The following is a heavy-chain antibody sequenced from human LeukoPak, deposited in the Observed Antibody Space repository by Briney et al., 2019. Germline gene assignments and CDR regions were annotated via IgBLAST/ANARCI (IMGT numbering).Heavy chain of an antibody. CDR2: ITPFFGVA. J-gene: IGHJ6*02. D-gene: IGHD6-6*01. Sequence: SVKVSCKASGGNFGNYVIHWVRQAPGQGLEWMGRITPFFGVANYAQTFQDRVTFTADKITNTAYMKISSLKSEATAVYFCARENNEEYSSSSDGLSVWGQGTTVTVSS. CDR3: ARENNEEYSSSSDGLSV. CDR1: GGNFGNYV. V-gene: IGHV1-69*04.